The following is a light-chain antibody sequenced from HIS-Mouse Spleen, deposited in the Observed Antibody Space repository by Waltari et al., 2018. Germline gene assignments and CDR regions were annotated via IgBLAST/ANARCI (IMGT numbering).Light chain of an antibody. CDR2: EDS. Sequence: SYELTQPPSVSVSPGQTARITCPGDALPKKSAYWYQQKSGQAPVLVIYEDSKRPSGIPERFSGSSSWTMATLTISGAQVEDEADYYCYSTDSSGNHRVFGGGTKLTVL. CDR3: YSTDSSGNHRV. CDR1: ALPKKS. V-gene: IGLV3-10*01. J-gene: IGLJ2*01.